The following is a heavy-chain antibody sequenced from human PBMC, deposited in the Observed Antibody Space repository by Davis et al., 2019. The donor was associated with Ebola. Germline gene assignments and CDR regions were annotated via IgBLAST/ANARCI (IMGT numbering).Heavy chain of an antibody. CDR2: ISWNSGSI. V-gene: IGHV3-9*01. J-gene: IGHJ4*02. D-gene: IGHD6-25*01. CDR1: GFTFDDYA. Sequence: PGGSLRLSCAASGFTFDDYAMHWVRQAPGKGLEWVSGISWNSGSIGYADSVKGRFTISRDNAKNSLYLQMNSLRAEDTAVYYCARGGYGDGCDSWGQGTLVTVSS. CDR3: ARGGYGDGCDS.